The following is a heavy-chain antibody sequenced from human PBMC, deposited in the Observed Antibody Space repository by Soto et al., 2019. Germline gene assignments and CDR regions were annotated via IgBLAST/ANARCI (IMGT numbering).Heavy chain of an antibody. CDR3: AGGIRFLNA. V-gene: IGHV3-21*01. CDR2: ISSGSSYI. D-gene: IGHD3-3*01. Sequence: ELQLVESGGGLVKPGGSLRLPCAASGFTFNSYSMNWVRKAPGKGLEWVSSISSGSSYIHYADSVKGRFTISRDNAKNSLFLHMNSLRAEDTAVYYCAGGIRFLNAWGQGTLVTVSS. CDR1: GFTFNSYS. J-gene: IGHJ5*02.